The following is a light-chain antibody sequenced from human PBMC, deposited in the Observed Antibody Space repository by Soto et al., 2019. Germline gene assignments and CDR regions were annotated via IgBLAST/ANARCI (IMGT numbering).Light chain of an antibody. J-gene: IGKJ1*01. CDR2: DAY. CDR3: QHYGNSRGA. CDR1: QTVSSNY. V-gene: IGKV3D-20*01. Sequence: EIVLTQSPATLSLSPGERATLSCMAIQTVSSNYLAWYQPKPGLAPRLLIYDAYIRATGITDRFSGSGSGTDFTLTISRLEPEDFAVYYCQHYGNSRGAVGQGTKVEIK.